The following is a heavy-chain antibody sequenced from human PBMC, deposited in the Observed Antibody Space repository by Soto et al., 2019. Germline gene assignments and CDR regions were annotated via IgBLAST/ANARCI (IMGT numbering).Heavy chain of an antibody. V-gene: IGHV3-23*01. D-gene: IGHD1-26*01. CDR2: ISGSGAST. J-gene: IGHJ5*02. CDR3: AKDALRGATAKANWFDP. CDR1: GFTFSRYA. Sequence: SLRLSCAASGFTFSRYAMSWVRQAPGKGLEWVSAISGSGASTYYADSVKGRSTISRDNAKTTLYLQMNSLRAEDTAVYYCAKDALRGATAKANWFDPWGQGTLVTVSS.